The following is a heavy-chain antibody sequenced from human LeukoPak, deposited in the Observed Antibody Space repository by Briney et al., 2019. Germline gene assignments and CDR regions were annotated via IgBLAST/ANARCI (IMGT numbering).Heavy chain of an antibody. Sequence: PGGSLRLSCAASGFTLSTYWMHWVRQAPGKGLVWVARINSDGSSTNYADSVKGRFTTSRDNAKNTLYLQVNSLRAEDTAVYYCARGQWLVSHWYFDLWGRGTLVTVSS. D-gene: IGHD6-19*01. CDR2: INSDGSST. J-gene: IGHJ2*01. V-gene: IGHV3-74*01. CDR1: GFTLSTYW. CDR3: ARGQWLVSHWYFDL.